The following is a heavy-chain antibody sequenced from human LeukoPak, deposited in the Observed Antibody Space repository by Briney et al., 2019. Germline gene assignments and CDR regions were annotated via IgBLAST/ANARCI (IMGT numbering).Heavy chain of an antibody. J-gene: IGHJ4*02. CDR1: GFTFSSYS. D-gene: IGHD1-26*01. CDR3: ARVVGATKGSLFDY. CDR2: ISSSSSYI. V-gene: IGHV3-21*01. Sequence: PGGSLRLSCAASGFTFSSYSMIWVRQAPGKGLEWVSSISSSSSYIYYADSVKGRFTISRDNAKNSLYLQMNSLRAEDTAVYYCARVVGATKGSLFDYWGQGTLVTVSS.